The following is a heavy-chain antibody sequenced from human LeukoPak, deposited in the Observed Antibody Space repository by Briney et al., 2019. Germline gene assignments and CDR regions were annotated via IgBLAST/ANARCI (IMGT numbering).Heavy chain of an antibody. J-gene: IGHJ4*02. CDR3: AKDLSPYYASGTYYGYS. V-gene: IGHV3-30*18. D-gene: IGHD3-10*01. CDR1: GFIFSDYW. CDR2: ISYDGSNK. Sequence: GGSLRVSCAASGFIFSDYWMHWVRQAPGKGLEWVAVISYDGSNKYYADSVKGRFTISRDNSKNTLSLQMNSLRAEDSAVYYCAKDLSPYYASGTYYGYSWGQGTLVTVSS.